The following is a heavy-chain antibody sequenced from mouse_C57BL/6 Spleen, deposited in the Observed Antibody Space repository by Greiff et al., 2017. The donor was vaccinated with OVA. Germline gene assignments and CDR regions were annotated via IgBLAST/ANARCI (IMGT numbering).Heavy chain of an antibody. J-gene: IGHJ2*01. D-gene: IGHD3-2*02. Sequence: DVQLQESGPGLVKPSQSLSLTCSVTGYSITSGYYWNWIRQFPGNKLEWMGYISYDGSNNYNPSLKNRISITRDTSKNQFFLKLNSVTTEDTATYYCAREGGYGEDYFDYWGQGTTLTVSS. CDR1: GYSITSGYY. CDR3: AREGGYGEDYFDY. CDR2: ISYDGSN. V-gene: IGHV3-6*01.